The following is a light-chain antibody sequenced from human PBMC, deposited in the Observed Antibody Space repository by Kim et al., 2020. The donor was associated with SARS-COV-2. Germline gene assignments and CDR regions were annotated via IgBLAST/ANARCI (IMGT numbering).Light chain of an antibody. V-gene: IGLV3-1*01. CDR2: QDS. Sequence: VSPGQTASITCSGDKLGDKYACWYQQKPGQSPVLVIYQDSKRPSGIPERFSGSNSGNTATLTISGTQAMDEADYYCQAWDSSTAVFGTGSKVTVL. J-gene: IGLJ1*01. CDR1: KLGDKY. CDR3: QAWDSSTAV.